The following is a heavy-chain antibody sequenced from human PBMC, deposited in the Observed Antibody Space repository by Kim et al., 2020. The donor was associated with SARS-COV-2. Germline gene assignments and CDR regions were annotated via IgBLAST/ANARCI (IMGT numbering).Heavy chain of an antibody. CDR2: IIPIFGTA. J-gene: IGHJ4*02. V-gene: IGHV1-69*13. Sequence: SVKVSCKASGGTFSSYAISWVRQAPGQGLEWMGGIIPIFGTANYAQKFQGRVTITADESTSTAYMELSSLRSEDTAVYYCARTSYYDILTGYYNPFDYWGQGTLVTVSS. D-gene: IGHD3-9*01. CDR1: GGTFSSYA. CDR3: ARTSYYDILTGYYNPFDY.